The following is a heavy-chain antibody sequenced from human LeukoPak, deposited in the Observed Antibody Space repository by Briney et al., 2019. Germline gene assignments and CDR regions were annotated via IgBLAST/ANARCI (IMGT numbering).Heavy chain of an antibody. J-gene: IGHJ4*02. Sequence: GGSLRHSCAASGFTVSSNYMSWVRQAPGKGLEWVSIIYGGGSTYYADSVKGRFTISRDNSRNTVYLQMNSLRADDTAVYYCAREYGQSNYYFDSWGQGTLVTVSS. CDR3: AREYGQSNYYFDS. D-gene: IGHD6-6*01. CDR2: IYGGGST. CDR1: GFTVSSNY. V-gene: IGHV3-66*02.